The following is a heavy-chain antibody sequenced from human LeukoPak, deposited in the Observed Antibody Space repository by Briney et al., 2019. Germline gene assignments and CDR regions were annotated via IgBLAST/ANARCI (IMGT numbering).Heavy chain of an antibody. CDR2: INPNSGAT. J-gene: IGHJ4*02. D-gene: IGHD3-22*01. Sequence: ASVKVSCKASGYSFTDYYIHWVRQAPGQGLEWMAWINPNSGATNYVPNFQGRVTMTRDTSITTAYMDLNSLRAEDTAVYYCAKDLRYYYDSSGYLYYFDYWGQGTLVTVSS. CDR3: AKDLRYYYDSSGYLYYFDY. V-gene: IGHV1-2*02. CDR1: GYSFTDYY.